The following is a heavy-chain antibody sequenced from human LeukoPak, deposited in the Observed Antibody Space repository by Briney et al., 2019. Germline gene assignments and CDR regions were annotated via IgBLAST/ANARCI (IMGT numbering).Heavy chain of an antibody. J-gene: IGHJ4*02. D-gene: IGHD4-17*01. V-gene: IGHV5-51*01. CDR2: IYPGDSDT. CDR3: ARLRTYGDYAINY. Sequence: GESLKISCKGSGYSFVTYWIGWVRQMPGKGREWMGIIYPGDSDTRYSPPFQGQVTISADKSISTAYLQWSSLKASDSGMYYCARLRTYGDYAINYWGQGTLVTVSS. CDR1: GYSFVTYW.